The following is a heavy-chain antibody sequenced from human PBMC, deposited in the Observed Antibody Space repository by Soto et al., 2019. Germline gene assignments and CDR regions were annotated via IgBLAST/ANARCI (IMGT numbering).Heavy chain of an antibody. J-gene: IGHJ4*02. CDR1: GGSITTGGYY. Sequence: SETRSLTXTVSGGSITTGGYYWSWIRQLPGKGLEWIGHRYYSESTYYNPSLKSRVSISLDTSKNQFSLKLSFVTAADTAMYYCARTKCSGGSCYSWSLDYWGQGTPVTVSS. D-gene: IGHD2-15*01. CDR2: RYYSEST. CDR3: ARTKCSGGSCYSWSLDY. V-gene: IGHV4-31*02.